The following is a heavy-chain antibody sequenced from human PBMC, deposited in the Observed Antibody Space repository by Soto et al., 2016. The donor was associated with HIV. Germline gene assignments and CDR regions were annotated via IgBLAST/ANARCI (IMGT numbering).Heavy chain of an antibody. Sequence: EVQLVESGGGVVQPGGSLRLSCAASGFTFDDYAMHWVRQAPGKGLEWVSLISGDGGSTYYADSVKGRFTISRDNSKNSLYLQMNSLRTEDTALYYCAKDIGLGYCGGDCNGDYWGQGTLVTVSS. CDR1: GFTFDDYA. D-gene: IGHD2-21*02. CDR3: AKDIGLGYCGGDCNGDY. J-gene: IGHJ4*02. V-gene: IGHV3-43*02. CDR2: ISGDGGST.